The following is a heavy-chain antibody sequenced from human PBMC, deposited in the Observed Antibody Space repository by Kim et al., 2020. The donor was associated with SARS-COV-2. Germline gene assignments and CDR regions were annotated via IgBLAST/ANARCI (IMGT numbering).Heavy chain of an antibody. CDR3: ATVYGGYDAFDI. CDR2: ISSSSSYI. J-gene: IGHJ3*02. Sequence: GGSLRLSCAASGFTFSSYSMNWVRQAPGKGLEWVSSISSSSSYIYYADSVKGRFTISRDNAKNSLYLQMNSLRAEDTAVYYCATVYGGYDAFDIWGQGTMVTVSS. D-gene: IGHD4-17*01. CDR1: GFTFSSYS. V-gene: IGHV3-21*01.